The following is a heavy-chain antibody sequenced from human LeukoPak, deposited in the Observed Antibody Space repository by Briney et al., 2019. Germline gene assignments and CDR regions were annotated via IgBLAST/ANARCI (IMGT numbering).Heavy chain of an antibody. V-gene: IGHV1-69*13. J-gene: IGHJ3*02. CDR3: ARDRRLLNHDAFDI. Sequence: GASVKVSCKASGGTFSSYAISWVRQAPGQGREWMGGIIPIFGTANYAQKFQGRVTITADESKSTAYMELSSLRSEDTAVYYCARDRRLLNHDAFDIWGQGTMVTVSS. D-gene: IGHD4-17*01. CDR2: IIPIFGTA. CDR1: GGTFSSYA.